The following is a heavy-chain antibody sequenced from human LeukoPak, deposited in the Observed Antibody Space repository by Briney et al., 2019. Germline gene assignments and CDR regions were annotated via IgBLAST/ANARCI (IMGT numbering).Heavy chain of an antibody. Sequence: SVKVSCKASGFTFTNYYMHWVRQAPGQGLEWMGGFIPRFGMSNYARRLQGRVTITADESTSTAYMELSSLRSEDTAVYYCARALADDYGDYNWFDPWGQGTLVTVSS. CDR1: GFTFTNYY. J-gene: IGHJ5*02. CDR2: FIPRFGMS. CDR3: ARALADDYGDYNWFDP. D-gene: IGHD4-17*01. V-gene: IGHV1-69*13.